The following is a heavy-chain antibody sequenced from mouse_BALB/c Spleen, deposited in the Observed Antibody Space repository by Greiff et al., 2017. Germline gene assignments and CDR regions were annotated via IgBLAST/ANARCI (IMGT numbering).Heavy chain of an antibody. CDR1: GYTFTSYW. J-gene: IGHJ1*01. Sequence: VQLQQSGAELAKPGASVKMSCKASGYTFTSYWMHWVKQRPGQGLEWIGYINPSTGYTEYNQKFKDKATLTSDKSSSTAYMQLSSLTSEDSAVYYCARDGNYGDRYMDDWGAGTTVTVSS. D-gene: IGHD2-1*01. V-gene: IGHV1-7*01. CDR3: ARDGNYGDRYMDD. CDR2: INPSTGYT.